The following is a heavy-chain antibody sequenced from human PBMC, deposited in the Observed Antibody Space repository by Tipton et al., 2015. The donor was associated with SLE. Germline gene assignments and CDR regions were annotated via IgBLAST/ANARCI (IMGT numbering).Heavy chain of an antibody. Sequence: QLVQSGAEVKKPGASVKVSCKASGYTFTSYGISWVRQAPGQGLEWMGRIIPILGIANYAQKFQGRVSMTTDTSTSTAYMEVRSLRSDDTAVYYCARVGVRDEYFDSWGQGSLVTVSS. V-gene: IGHV1-18*04. J-gene: IGHJ4*02. CDR2: IIPILGIA. D-gene: IGHD3-16*01. CDR3: ARVGVRDEYFDS. CDR1: GYTFTSYG.